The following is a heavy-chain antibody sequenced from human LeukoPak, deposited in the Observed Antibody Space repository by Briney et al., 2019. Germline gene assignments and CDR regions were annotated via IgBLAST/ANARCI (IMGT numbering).Heavy chain of an antibody. V-gene: IGHV3-74*01. CDR2: INKDGSNT. CDR3: ARGEQWTTYYYYYMDV. J-gene: IGHJ6*03. D-gene: IGHD6-19*01. CDR1: GFTFSSHW. Sequence: GGSLRLSCAASGFTFSSHWMHWVRQVPGKGLVWVSRINKDGSNTFYADSVKGRFTISRDNAKNSLYLQMNSLRAEDTAVYYCARGEQWTTYYYYYMDVWGKGTTVTVS.